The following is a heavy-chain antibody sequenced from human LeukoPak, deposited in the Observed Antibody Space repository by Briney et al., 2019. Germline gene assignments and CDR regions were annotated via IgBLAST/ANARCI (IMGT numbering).Heavy chain of an antibody. D-gene: IGHD3-3*01. J-gene: IGHJ4*02. CDR3: ARDRRFLEWLLFDY. CDR1: GYTFTSYA. CDR2: INGGNGNT. Sequence: GASVKVSCKASGYTFTSYAMHWVRQAPGQRLEWMGWINGGNGNTKYSQKFQGRVTITRDTSASTAYMELSSLRSEDTAVYYCARDRRFLEWLLFDYWGQGTLVTVSS. V-gene: IGHV1-3*01.